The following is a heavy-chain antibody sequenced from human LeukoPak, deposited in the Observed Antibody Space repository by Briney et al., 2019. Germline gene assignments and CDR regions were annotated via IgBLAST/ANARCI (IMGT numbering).Heavy chain of an antibody. D-gene: IGHD3-10*01. CDR2: IKEDGSQK. CDR3: AGDRGYLQFDY. J-gene: IGHJ4*02. V-gene: IGHV3-7*03. CDR1: GFTFSSRW. Sequence: TGGSLRLSCSASGFTFSSRWMSWVRQAPGKGLEWVANIKEDGSQKYYADSVKGRFTISRDNAKNSLYLQLSSLRAEDTAMYYCAGDRGYLQFDYWGQGTLVTVSS.